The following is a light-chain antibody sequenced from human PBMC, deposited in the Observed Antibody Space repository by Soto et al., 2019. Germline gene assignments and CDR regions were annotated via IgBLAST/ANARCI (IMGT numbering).Light chain of an antibody. CDR1: KLGDKY. CDR3: KSYAGSNTYV. J-gene: IGLJ1*01. V-gene: IGLV3-1*01. CDR2: QDS. Sequence: SYELTQPPSVSVSPGQTANITCSGDKLGDKYACWYQQKPGQSPVLVIYQDSKRPSGIPERFSGSNSGNTATLTVSGLQAADEADYFCKSYAGSNTYVFGSGTKVTVL.